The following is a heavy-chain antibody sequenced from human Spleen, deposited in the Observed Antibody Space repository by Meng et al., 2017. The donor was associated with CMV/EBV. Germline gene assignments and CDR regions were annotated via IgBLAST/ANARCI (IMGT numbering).Heavy chain of an antibody. CDR2: VNANSGAK. CDR3: ARGYCSGAGCYIDD. J-gene: IGHJ4*02. V-gene: IGHV1-2*02. Sequence: ASVKVSCKASGYTFTGYYMNWVRQAPGQGLEWMGWVNANSGAKDYAQKFQGRVTMTRDTSISTAYMELSRPRSDDTAVYYCARGYCSGAGCYIDDWGQGTLVTVSS. D-gene: IGHD2-2*02. CDR1: GYTFTGYY.